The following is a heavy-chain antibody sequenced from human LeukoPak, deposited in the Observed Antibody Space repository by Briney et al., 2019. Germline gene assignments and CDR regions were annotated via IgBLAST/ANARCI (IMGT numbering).Heavy chain of an antibody. CDR2: IHYSGKA. CDR3: ARFGVDYDMDV. V-gene: IGHV4-59*11. D-gene: IGHD3-16*01. J-gene: IGHJ6*02. Sequence: SETLSLTCTVSGGSISGHYWTWIRQPPGKELEWIGQIHYSGKADYNPSLRSRINISVDMSKNQMSLKVNSVTAADMAVYYCARFGVDYDMDVWGQGTTVTVS. CDR1: GGSISGHY.